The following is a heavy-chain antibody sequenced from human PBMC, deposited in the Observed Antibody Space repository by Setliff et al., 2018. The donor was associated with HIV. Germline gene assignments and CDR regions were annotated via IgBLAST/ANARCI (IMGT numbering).Heavy chain of an antibody. CDR2: IYHSGNT. V-gene: IGHV4-39*01. CDR3: ARRRGQKATGWYYLDF. CDR1: GGPITSNTYF. D-gene: IGHD6-19*01. J-gene: IGHJ4*02. Sequence: PSETLSLTCSVSGGPITSNTYFWDWIRQAPGKGLEWIGSIYHSGNTYYNPSLKSRVSISVDTSKRQFSLKLTSVTAGDSALYYCARRRGQKATGWYYLDFWGQGALVTVSS.